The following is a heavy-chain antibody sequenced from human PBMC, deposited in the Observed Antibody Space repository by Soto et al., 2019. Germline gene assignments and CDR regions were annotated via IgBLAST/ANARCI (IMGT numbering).Heavy chain of an antibody. CDR2: IYHSGST. D-gene: IGHD5-12*01. CDR3: AAGGGLPRYY. Sequence: SETLSLTCTVSGDSISNYYWSWIRQPPGKGLEWIGYIYHSGSTYYNPSLKSRVTISVDRSKNQFSLKLSSVTAADTAVHYCAAGGGLPRYYWGQGTLVTVSS. J-gene: IGHJ4*02. V-gene: IGHV4-59*04. CDR1: GDSISNYY.